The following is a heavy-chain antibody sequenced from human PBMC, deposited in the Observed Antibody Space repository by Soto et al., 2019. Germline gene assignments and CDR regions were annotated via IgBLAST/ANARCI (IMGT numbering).Heavy chain of an antibody. J-gene: IGHJ6*02. Sequence: EVQLVESGGGLVKPGGSLRLSCAASGFTFSNAWMNWVRQAPGKGLEWVGRIKSKTDGGTTDYAAPVKGTFAISRDDSKNTLYLQSSIPRTKDTSVYYCTTDCGIAAGYYYYGMDVWGQGTTVTVSS. CDR2: IKSKTDGGTT. CDR3: TTDCGIAAGYYYYGMDV. CDR1: GFTFSNAW. V-gene: IGHV3-15*07. D-gene: IGHD6-13*01.